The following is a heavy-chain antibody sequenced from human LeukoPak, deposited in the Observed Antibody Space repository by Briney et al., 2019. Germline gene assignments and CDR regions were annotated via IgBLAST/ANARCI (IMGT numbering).Heavy chain of an antibody. CDR1: GGSFSGYY. D-gene: IGHD3-10*01. Sequence: SETLSLTCAVYGGSFSGYYWSWIRQPPGKGLEWIGEINHSGGTNYNPSLKSRVTISVDTSKNQFSLRLRSVTAADTAVYYCARRGTMVRGVSRPRFNYYYMDVWGKGTTVTISS. J-gene: IGHJ6*03. CDR3: ARRGTMVRGVSRPRFNYYYMDV. CDR2: INHSGGT. V-gene: IGHV4-34*01.